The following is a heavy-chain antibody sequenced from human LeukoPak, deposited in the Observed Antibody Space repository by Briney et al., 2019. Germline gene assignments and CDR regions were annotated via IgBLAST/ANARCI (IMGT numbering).Heavy chain of an antibody. CDR2: ISSSSSYI. Sequence: PGGSLRLSCAASGFTFSSYSMNWVRQAPGKGLEWVSSISSSSSYIYYADSVKGRFTISRDNSKNTLYLQMNSLRAEDTAVYYCAKDVSWGSYITWGQGTLVTVSS. J-gene: IGHJ5*02. D-gene: IGHD3-16*01. V-gene: IGHV3-21*04. CDR3: AKDVSWGSYIT. CDR1: GFTFSSYS.